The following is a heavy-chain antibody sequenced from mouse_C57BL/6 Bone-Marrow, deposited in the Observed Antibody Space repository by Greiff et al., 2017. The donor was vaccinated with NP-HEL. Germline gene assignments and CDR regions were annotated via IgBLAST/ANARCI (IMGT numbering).Heavy chain of an antibody. J-gene: IGHJ3*01. V-gene: IGHV10-1*01. CDR2: IRSKSNNYAT. CDR3: VRDYYGSPFAD. D-gene: IGHD1-1*01. CDR1: GFSFNTYA. Sequence: EVKLVESGGGLVQPKGSLKLSCAASGFSFNTYAMNWVRQAPGQGLEWVARIRSKSNNYATYYADSVKDRFTITRDDSASMLYLQMNNLKTEDTAMYYCVRDYYGSPFADWGQGTLVTVSA.